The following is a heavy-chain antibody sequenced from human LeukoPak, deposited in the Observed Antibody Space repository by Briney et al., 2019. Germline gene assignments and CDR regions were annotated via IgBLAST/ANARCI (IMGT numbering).Heavy chain of an antibody. CDR3: ARRMSHLYNFEY. D-gene: IGHD5-24*01. V-gene: IGHV4-59*08. CDR1: GGSISSYY. Sequence: SETLSLTCTVSGGSISSYYWSWVRQSPGKGLEWIGYIYYSGSTNYNPSLKSRVTISVDTSKNQFSLKLNSVTAADTAVYYCARRMSHLYNFEYWGQGALVTVSS. CDR2: IYYSGST. J-gene: IGHJ4*02.